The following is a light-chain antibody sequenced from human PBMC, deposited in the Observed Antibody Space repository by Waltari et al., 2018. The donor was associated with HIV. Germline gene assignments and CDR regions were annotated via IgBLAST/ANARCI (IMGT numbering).Light chain of an antibody. Sequence: QSALTQPPSASGSPGQSVTISCTGTSSDVGGYNYVSWYQQHPGKVPQLVIYEVSRRPSGVPDRFSGSKSGNTASLTVSGLQSEDEADYYCATWDDSLNGHLFGGGTKLTVL. V-gene: IGLV2-8*01. J-gene: IGLJ3*02. CDR1: SSDVGGYNY. CDR3: ATWDDSLNGHL. CDR2: EVS.